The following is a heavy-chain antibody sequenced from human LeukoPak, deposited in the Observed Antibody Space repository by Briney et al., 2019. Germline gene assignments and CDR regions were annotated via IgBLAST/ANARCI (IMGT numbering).Heavy chain of an antibody. CDR1: GFTFSSYA. CDR2: ISNNGGYT. Sequence: GGSLRLSCAASGFTFSSYAMSWVRQASGKGLEWASAISNNGGYTYYADSVQGRFTISRDNSKSTLCLQMNSLRAEDTAVYYCAKQLGYCSDGSCYFPYWGQGTLVTVSS. J-gene: IGHJ4*02. V-gene: IGHV3-23*01. CDR3: AKQLGYCSDGSCYFPY. D-gene: IGHD2-15*01.